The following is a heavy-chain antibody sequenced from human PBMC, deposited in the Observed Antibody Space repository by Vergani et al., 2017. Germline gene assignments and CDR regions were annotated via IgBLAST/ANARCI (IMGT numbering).Heavy chain of an antibody. CDR3: ARQDYDSLEYYFDY. J-gene: IGHJ4*02. CDR2: IYYSGST. D-gene: IGHD3-22*01. V-gene: IGHV4-39*01. Sequence: QLQLQESGPGLVKPSETLSLTCTVSGGPISSSSYHWGWIRQPPGKGLEWSGSIYYSGSTYDNPSLKSRVTITVDTSKNQFSLKLSSVTAADTAVYYCARQDYDSLEYYFDYWGQGTLVTVSS. CDR1: GGPISSSSYH.